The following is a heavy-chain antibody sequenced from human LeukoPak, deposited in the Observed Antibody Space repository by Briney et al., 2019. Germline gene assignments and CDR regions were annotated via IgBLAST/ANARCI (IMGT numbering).Heavy chain of an antibody. CDR2: IIPIFGTA. CDR3: ARDRLWGVTAIYFDY. J-gene: IGHJ4*02. CDR1: GYTFTGYY. Sequence: GASVKVSCKASGYTFTGYYMHWVRQAPGQGLEWMGGIIPIFGTANYAQKFQGRVTITTDESTSTAYMELSSLRSEDTAVYYCARDRLWGVTAIYFDYWGQGTLVTVSS. V-gene: IGHV1-69*05. D-gene: IGHD2-21*02.